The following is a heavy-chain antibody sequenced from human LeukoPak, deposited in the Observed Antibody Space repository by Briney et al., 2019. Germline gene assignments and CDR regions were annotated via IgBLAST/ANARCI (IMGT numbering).Heavy chain of an antibody. Sequence: GGSLRLSCAASGFQFSTYGMHWVRQAPGKGLEWVGVIWYDGSNKIYAESVKGRFTISRDNSKNTLYLQMSSLRAEDTAVYYCARDRSWGSQCYFDYWGQGTLVTVSS. V-gene: IGHV3-33*01. CDR3: ARDRSWGSQCYFDY. J-gene: IGHJ4*02. CDR1: GFQFSTYG. D-gene: IGHD7-27*01. CDR2: IWYDGSNK.